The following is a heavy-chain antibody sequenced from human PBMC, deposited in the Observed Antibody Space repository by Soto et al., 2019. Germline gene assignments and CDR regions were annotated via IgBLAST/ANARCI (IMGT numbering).Heavy chain of an antibody. Sequence: QLQLQESGPGLVKPSETLSLTCTVSGGSISSSSYYWGWIRQPPGKGLEWIGSIYYSGSTYYNPSLKSRFTISVDTSKNQFSLKLSSVTAADTAVYYCAGGGSCYGDYNRWWGYYYYYGMDVWGQGTTVTVSS. CDR1: GGSISSSSYY. CDR3: AGGGSCYGDYNRWWGYYYYYGMDV. CDR2: IYYSGST. D-gene: IGHD2-15*01. V-gene: IGHV4-39*01. J-gene: IGHJ6*02.